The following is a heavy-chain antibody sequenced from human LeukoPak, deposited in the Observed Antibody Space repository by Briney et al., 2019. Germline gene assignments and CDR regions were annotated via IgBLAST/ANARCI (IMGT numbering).Heavy chain of an antibody. CDR2: MNPNSGNT. V-gene: IGHV1-8*03. D-gene: IGHD5-18*01. CDR3: ARAITYSFVDY. J-gene: IGHJ4*02. Sequence: ASVKVSCKASGGTFTSYDINWVRQATGQGLEWMGWMNPNSGNTGYAQKFQGRVTITRNTSISTAYMELSSLRSEDTAVYYCARAITYSFVDYWGQGTLVTVSS. CDR1: GGTFTSYD.